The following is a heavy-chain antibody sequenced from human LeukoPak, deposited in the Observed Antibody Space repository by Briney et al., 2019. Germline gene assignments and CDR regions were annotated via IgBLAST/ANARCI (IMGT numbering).Heavy chain of an antibody. J-gene: IGHJ4*02. CDR3: TTRPPTVTTPQDY. CDR1: GFTFSNAW. Sequence: PGGSLRLSCAASGFTFSNAWMSWVRQAPGKGLEWVGRIKSKTDGGTTDYAAPVKGRFTISGDDSKNTLYLQMNSLKTEDTAVYYCTTRPPTVTTPQDYWGQGTLVTVSS. D-gene: IGHD4-17*01. V-gene: IGHV3-15*01. CDR2: IKSKTDGGTT.